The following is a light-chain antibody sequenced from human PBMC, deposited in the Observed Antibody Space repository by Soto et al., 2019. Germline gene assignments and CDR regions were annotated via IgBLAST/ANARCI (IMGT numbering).Light chain of an antibody. CDR3: QQLNTFPRT. CDR1: QGISNY. V-gene: IGKV1-9*01. Sequence: IQLTQSPYSLSASVGGRVTITCRASQGISNYLAWYQQKPGKAPNLLIYAASTLQNRVTSRFSGSGSGTDFTLTINSLQPEDFATYYCQQLNTFPRTFGPGTKVDIK. J-gene: IGKJ3*01. CDR2: AAS.